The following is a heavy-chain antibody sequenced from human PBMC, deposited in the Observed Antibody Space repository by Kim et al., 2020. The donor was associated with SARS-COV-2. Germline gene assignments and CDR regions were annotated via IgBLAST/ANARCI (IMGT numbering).Heavy chain of an antibody. J-gene: IGHJ4*02. Sequence: GGSLRLSCAASGFTFSNAWMSWVRQAPGKGLEWVGRIKSKTDGGTTDYAAPVKDRFTISRDDSKNTQYLQMNSLKTDDTAVYYCTTDICGGDCYPPRFDYWGQETLVTVSS. CDR2: IKSKTDGGTT. CDR3: TTDICGGDCYPPRFDY. CDR1: GFTFSNAW. D-gene: IGHD2-21*01. V-gene: IGHV3-15*01.